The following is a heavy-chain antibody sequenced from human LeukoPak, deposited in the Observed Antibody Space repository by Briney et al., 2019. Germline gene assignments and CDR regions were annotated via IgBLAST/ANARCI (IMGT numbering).Heavy chain of an antibody. V-gene: IGHV3-48*04. CDR3: AKDRVITFGGVIVMYDY. Sequence: GGSLRLSCAASGFTFSSYSMNWVRQAPGKGLEWVSYISSSSSTIYYADSVKGRFTISRDNAKNSLYLQMNSLRAEDTAVYYCAKDRVITFGGVIVMYDYWGQGTLVTVSS. D-gene: IGHD3-16*02. CDR2: ISSSSSTI. CDR1: GFTFSSYS. J-gene: IGHJ4*02.